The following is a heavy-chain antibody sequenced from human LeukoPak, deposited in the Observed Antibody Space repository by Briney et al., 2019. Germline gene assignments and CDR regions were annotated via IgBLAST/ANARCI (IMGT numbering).Heavy chain of an antibody. CDR1: GFTFSSYA. J-gene: IGHJ4*02. CDR3: ARDVLGEPTYYFDY. V-gene: IGHV3-30*04. D-gene: IGHD3-16*01. CDR2: ISYDGSNK. Sequence: GGSLRLSCAASGFTFSSYAMHWVRQAPGKGLEWVAVISYDGSNKYYADSVKGRFTISRDNSKNTLYLQMNSLRAEDTDVYYCARDVLGEPTYYFDYWGQGTLVTVSS.